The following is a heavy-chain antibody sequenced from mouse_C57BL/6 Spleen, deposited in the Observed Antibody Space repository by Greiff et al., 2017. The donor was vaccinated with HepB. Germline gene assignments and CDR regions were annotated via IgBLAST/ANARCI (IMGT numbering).Heavy chain of an antibody. D-gene: IGHD1-1*01. CDR2: INPSSGYT. CDR1: GYTFTSYT. V-gene: IGHV1-4*01. J-gene: IGHJ2*01. CDR3: ARGGVVALDFDY. Sequence: QVQLQQSGAELARPGASVKMSCKASGYTFTSYTMHWVKQRPGQGLEWIGYINPSSGYTKYNQKFKDKATLTADKSSSTAYMQLSSLTSEDSAVYYCARGGVVALDFDYWGQGTTLTVSS.